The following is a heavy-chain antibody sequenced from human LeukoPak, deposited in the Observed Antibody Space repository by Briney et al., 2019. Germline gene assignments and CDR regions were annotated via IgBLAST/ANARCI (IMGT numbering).Heavy chain of an antibody. V-gene: IGHV1-8*01. J-gene: IGHJ6*03. Sequence: ASVKVSCKASGYTFTSYDINWVRQATGQGLEWMGWMYPNSGNTGYAQKFQGRVTMTRNTSISTAYMELSSLRSEDTAVYYCARCGYGNYYYYYMDVWGKGTTVTVSS. CDR1: GYTFTSYD. D-gene: IGHD3-22*01. CDR2: MYPNSGNT. CDR3: ARCGYGNYYYYYMDV.